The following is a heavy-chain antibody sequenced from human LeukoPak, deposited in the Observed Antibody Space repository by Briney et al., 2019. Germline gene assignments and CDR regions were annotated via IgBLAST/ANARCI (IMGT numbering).Heavy chain of an antibody. V-gene: IGHV3-48*01. CDR3: ARSSAITGSSWYLPSYNFDY. J-gene: IGHJ4*02. Sequence: GGSLRLSCAASGFTFSSYSMNWVRQAPGKGLEWVSYISSSSSTIYYADSVKGRFTISRDNSKNTLYLQMNSLRAEDTAVYYCARSSAITGSSWYLPSYNFDYWGQGTLVTVSS. D-gene: IGHD6-13*01. CDR2: ISSSSSTI. CDR1: GFTFSSYS.